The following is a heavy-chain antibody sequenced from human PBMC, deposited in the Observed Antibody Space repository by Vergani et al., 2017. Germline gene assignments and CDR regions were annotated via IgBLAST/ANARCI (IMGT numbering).Heavy chain of an antibody. CDR3: ARDRTTMVRGAPDV. CDR1: GGSISSYY. D-gene: IGHD3-10*01. J-gene: IGHJ6*02. CDR2: IYYSGST. Sequence: QVQLQESGPGLVKPSETLSLTCTVSGGSISSYYWRWIRQPPGKGLEWIGYIYYSGSTNYNPSLKSRVTISVDTSKNQFSLKLSSVTAADTAVYYCARDRTTMVRGAPDVWGQGTTVTVSS. V-gene: IGHV4-59*01.